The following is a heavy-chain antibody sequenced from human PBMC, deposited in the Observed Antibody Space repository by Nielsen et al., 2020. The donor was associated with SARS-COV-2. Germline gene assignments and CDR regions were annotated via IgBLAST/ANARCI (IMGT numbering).Heavy chain of an antibody. D-gene: IGHD3-22*01. CDR3: ERVEVYDSSGYQTDY. CDR1: GGTFSSYA. J-gene: IGHJ4*02. V-gene: IGHV1-69*13. Sequence: SVKVSCKASGGTFSSYAISWVRQDPGQGLEWMGGIIPIFGTANYAQKFQGRVTITADESTSTAYMELSSLRSEDTAVYYCERVEVYDSSGYQTDYWGQGTLVTVSS. CDR2: IIPIFGTA.